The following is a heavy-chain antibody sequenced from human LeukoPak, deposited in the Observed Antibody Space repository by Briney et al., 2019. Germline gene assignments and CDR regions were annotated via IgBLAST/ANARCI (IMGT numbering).Heavy chain of an antibody. V-gene: IGHV4-34*01. Sequence: SETPSLTRAVYGGSFSGYYWSWIRQPPGKGLEWIGEINHSGSTNYNPSLKSRVTISVDTSKNQFSLKLSSVTAADTAVYYCARDPNYDILTGYYRGYYFDYWGQGTLVTVSS. CDR3: ARDPNYDILTGYYRGYYFDY. CDR2: INHSGST. CDR1: GGSFSGYY. D-gene: IGHD3-9*01. J-gene: IGHJ4*02.